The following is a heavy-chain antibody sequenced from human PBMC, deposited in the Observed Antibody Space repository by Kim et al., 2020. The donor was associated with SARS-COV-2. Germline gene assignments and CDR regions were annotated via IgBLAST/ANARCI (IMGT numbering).Heavy chain of an antibody. V-gene: IGHV1-46*01. CDR3: GRDLEGFDY. D-gene: IGHD1-1*01. CDR2: VYPHDGST. Sequence: ASVKVSCKASGYTFTNNYVHWVRLAPGQGLERMGMVYPHDGSTSYAQNFQGRVTMTSVTSTTTVYMELSSLRSDDTAMYYCGRDLEGFDYWGQGTLVTVSS. J-gene: IGHJ4*02. CDR1: GYTFTNNY.